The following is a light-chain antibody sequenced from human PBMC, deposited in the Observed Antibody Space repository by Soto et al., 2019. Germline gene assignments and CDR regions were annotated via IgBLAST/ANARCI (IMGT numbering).Light chain of an antibody. CDR2: DAS. CDR3: QHYITSLTT. Sequence: EIVMTQTPLSLPVTPGEPASISCRSSQSLLDRDDGNMYLDWYQQKPGQAPRLLIYDASSRATGIPDRFSGGGSGTDFTLTISRLEPEDFAVYYCQHYITSLTTFGQGSKVDI. J-gene: IGKJ1*01. V-gene: IGKV2-40*01. CDR1: QSLLDRDDGNMY.